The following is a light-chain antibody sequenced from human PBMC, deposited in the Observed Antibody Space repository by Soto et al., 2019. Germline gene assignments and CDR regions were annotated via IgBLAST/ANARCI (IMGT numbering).Light chain of an antibody. Sequence: QSALTQPASVSGSPGQSITISCTGTSSDVGGYNYVSWYQQHPGKAPKLIIYEVSNRPTGVSNRFSGSKSGHTASLTISGLQSEDEADYYCAAWDDSLNGPVFGGGTKLTVL. CDR3: AAWDDSLNGPV. CDR2: EVS. V-gene: IGLV2-14*01. CDR1: SSDVGGYNY. J-gene: IGLJ3*02.